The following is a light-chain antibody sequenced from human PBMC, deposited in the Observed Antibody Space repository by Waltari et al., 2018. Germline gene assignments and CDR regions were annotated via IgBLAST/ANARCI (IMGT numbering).Light chain of an antibody. Sequence: IVMTQSPAPLSVSPGERATLPSRASQSVSSDLAWYQQKPGQAPRLLIYGASTRATGIPARFSGSGSATEFTLTISSLQSEDFAIYYCQQYNEWPPYTFGQGTKLEIK. CDR2: GAS. CDR3: QQYNEWPPYT. V-gene: IGKV3-15*01. CDR1: QSVSSD. J-gene: IGKJ2*01.